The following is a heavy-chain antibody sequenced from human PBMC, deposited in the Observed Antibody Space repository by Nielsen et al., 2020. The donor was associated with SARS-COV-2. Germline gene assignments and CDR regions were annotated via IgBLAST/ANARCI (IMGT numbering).Heavy chain of an antibody. V-gene: IGHV4-31*03. CDR2: IYYSGST. CDR1: GGSISSGGYY. J-gene: IGHJ6*03. CDR3: ARAHEYYYYYYMDV. Sequence: LRLSCTVSGGSISSGGYYWSWIRQHPGKGLEWIGYIYYSGSTYYNPSLKSRVTISVDTSKNQFSLKLSSVTAADTAVYYCARAHEYYYYYYMDVWGKGTTVTVSS.